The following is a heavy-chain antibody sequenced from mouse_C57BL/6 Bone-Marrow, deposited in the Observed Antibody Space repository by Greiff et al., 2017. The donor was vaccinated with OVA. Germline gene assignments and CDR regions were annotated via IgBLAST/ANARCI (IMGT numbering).Heavy chain of an antibody. CDR3: ARKSGSSPWYFDV. CDR1: GFSLTSYG. J-gene: IGHJ1*03. CDR2: LWSGGST. D-gene: IGHD1-1*01. Sequence: QVQLQQSGPGLVQPSQSLSITCTVSGFSLTSYGVHWVRQSPGKGLEWLGVLWSGGSTDYNAAFISRLSISKDNSKSQVFFKMNSLQADDTAIYYCARKSGSSPWYFDVWGTGTTVTVSS. V-gene: IGHV2-2*01.